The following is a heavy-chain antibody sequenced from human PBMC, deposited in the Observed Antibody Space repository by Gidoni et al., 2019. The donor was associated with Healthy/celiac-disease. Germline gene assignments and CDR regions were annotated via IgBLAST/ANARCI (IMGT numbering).Heavy chain of an antibody. D-gene: IGHD1-26*01. V-gene: IGHV3-30*18. Sequence: QVQLVESGGGVVQPGRSLRLSCAASGFTFSSYGMHWVRQAPGKGLEWVAVISYDGSNKYYADSVKGRFTISRDNSKNTLYLQMNSLRAEDTAVYYCAKDQGGSYYDPSLDYWGQGTLVTVSS. CDR1: GFTFSSYG. CDR2: ISYDGSNK. CDR3: AKDQGGSYYDPSLDY. J-gene: IGHJ4*02.